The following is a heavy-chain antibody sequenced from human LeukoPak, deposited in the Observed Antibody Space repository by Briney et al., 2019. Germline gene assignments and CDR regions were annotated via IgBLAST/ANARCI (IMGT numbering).Heavy chain of an antibody. CDR3: ARDQRDSSWYGGGYYYYYYMDV. V-gene: IGHV3-7*01. J-gene: IGHJ6*03. CDR2: IKQDGSEK. Sequence: GGSLRLSCAASGFTFSSYWMSWVRQAPGEGLEWVANIKQDGSEKYYVGSVKGRFTSSRDNAKNSLYLQMNSLRAEDTAVYYCARDQRDSSWYGGGYYYYYYMDVWGKGTTVTVSS. CDR1: GFTFSSYW. D-gene: IGHD6-13*01.